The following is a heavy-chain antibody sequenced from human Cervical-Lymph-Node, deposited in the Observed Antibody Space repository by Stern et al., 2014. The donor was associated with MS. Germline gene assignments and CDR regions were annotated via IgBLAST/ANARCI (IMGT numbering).Heavy chain of an antibody. V-gene: IGHV3-21*01. CDR2: ISSSSSYI. J-gene: IGHJ4*02. CDR3: ARDNFEYSTESFDY. CDR1: GFTFSSYS. D-gene: IGHD6-6*01. Sequence: EVQLVESGGGLVKPGGSLRLSCAASGFTFSSYSMNWVRQAPGKGLEWVSSISSSSSYIYYADSVKGRFTISRDNAKNSLYLQMNSLRAEYTAVYYCARDNFEYSTESFDYWGQGTLVTVSS.